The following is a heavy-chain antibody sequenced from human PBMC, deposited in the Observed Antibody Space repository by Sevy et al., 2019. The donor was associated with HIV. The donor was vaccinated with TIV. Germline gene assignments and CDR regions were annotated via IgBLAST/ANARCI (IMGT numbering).Heavy chain of an antibody. CDR1: GFTISSYE. CDR3: TRDSRGKYCASTNCDDYYYYYYMDV. D-gene: IGHD2-2*01. J-gene: IGHJ6*03. Sequence: GGSLRLSCVASGFTISSYEMNWVRQAPGKGLEWVSYISSSGSTKYYADSVKGRFTISRDNAKNSLYLQMNSLRAEDTAVYYCTRDSRGKYCASTNCDDYYYYYYMDVWGRGTTVTVSS. V-gene: IGHV3-48*03. CDR2: ISSSGSTK.